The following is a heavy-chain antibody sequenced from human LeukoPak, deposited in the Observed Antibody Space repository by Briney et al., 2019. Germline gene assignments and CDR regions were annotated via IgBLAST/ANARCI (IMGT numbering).Heavy chain of an antibody. Sequence: GGSLRLSCAVSGITLSNYGMSWVRQAPGKGLEWVAGISDSGGSTNYADSVKGRFTISRDNLKNTLYLQMNSLRAEDTAVYFCARRGVVIRVILVGFHKEAFYFDSWGQGALVTVSS. CDR3: ARRGVVIRVILVGFHKEAFYFDS. D-gene: IGHD3-22*01. V-gene: IGHV3-23*01. CDR1: GITLSNYG. CDR2: ISDSGGST. J-gene: IGHJ4*02.